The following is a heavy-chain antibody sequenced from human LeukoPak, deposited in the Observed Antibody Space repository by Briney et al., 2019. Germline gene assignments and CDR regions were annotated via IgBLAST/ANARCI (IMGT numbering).Heavy chain of an antibody. Sequence: GGSLRLSCAASGFTFSSYWMHWVRQAPGKGLVWVSRINSDGSSISYADSVKGRFTISRDNAKNTLYLQMNSLSAEDTAVYYCARDYSNYGDFDYWGQGTLVTVSS. CDR2: INSDGSSI. J-gene: IGHJ4*02. CDR3: ARDYSNYGDFDY. D-gene: IGHD4-11*01. CDR1: GFTFSSYW. V-gene: IGHV3-74*01.